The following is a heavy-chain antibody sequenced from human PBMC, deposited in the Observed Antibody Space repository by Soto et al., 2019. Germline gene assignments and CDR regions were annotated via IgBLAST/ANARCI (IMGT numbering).Heavy chain of an antibody. J-gene: IGHJ6*02. Sequence: SETLSLTCTVSGGSISSGGYYWSWIRQHPGKGLEWIGYIYYSGSTYYNPSLKSRVTISVDTSKNQFSLKLSSVTAADTAVYYCARDYDFWSGSDHALYGMDVWGQGTTVTVSS. CDR2: IYYSGST. D-gene: IGHD3-3*01. V-gene: IGHV4-31*03. CDR1: GGSISSGGYY. CDR3: ARDYDFWSGSDHALYGMDV.